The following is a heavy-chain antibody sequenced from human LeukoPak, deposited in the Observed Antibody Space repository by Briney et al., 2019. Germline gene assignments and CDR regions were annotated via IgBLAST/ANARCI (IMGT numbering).Heavy chain of an antibody. CDR2: ISGSGGDT. J-gene: IGHJ4*02. Sequence: PGGSLRLSCAASGLIFSRYVMTWVRQAPGKGLEWVSVISGSGGDTYYTDSVKGRFTISRDNSKNTLYLEMNSLRAEDTALYSCARMVRGVYIDYWGQGSLVTVSS. V-gene: IGHV3-23*01. CDR3: ARMVRGVYIDY. D-gene: IGHD3-10*01. CDR1: GLIFSRYV.